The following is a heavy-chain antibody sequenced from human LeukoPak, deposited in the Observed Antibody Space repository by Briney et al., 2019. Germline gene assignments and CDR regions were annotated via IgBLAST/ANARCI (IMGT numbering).Heavy chain of an antibody. V-gene: IGHV4-39*07. CDR2: IYYSGST. D-gene: IGHD4-23*01. J-gene: IGHJ4*02. CDR1: GGSISSSSYY. CDR3: ARDRHDYGGNSGFDY. Sequence: PSETLSLTCTVSGGSISSSSYYWGWIRQPPGKGLEWIGSIYYSGSTYYNPSLKSRVTISVDTSKNQFSLKLSSVTAADTAVYYCARDRHDYGGNSGFDYWGQGTLVTVSS.